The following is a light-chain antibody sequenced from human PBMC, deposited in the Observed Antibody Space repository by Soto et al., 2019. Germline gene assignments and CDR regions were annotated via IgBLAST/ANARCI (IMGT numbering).Light chain of an antibody. CDR3: QQYFRPWT. Sequence: DIVMTQSPDSLAASLGERATINCKSRQSVLYSSTNKNYLAWYQQKPGQPPKLLIYWASTRESGVPDRFSGSGSGTDFTLTIRSLQAEDVAVYYCQQYFRPWTFGQGNKVEIK. V-gene: IGKV4-1*01. CDR2: WAS. J-gene: IGKJ1*01. CDR1: QSVLYSSTNKNY.